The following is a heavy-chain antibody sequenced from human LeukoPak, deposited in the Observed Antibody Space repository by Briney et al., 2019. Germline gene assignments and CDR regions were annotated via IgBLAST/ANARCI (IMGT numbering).Heavy chain of an antibody. V-gene: IGHV3-7*01. D-gene: IGHD5-12*01. J-gene: IGHJ4*02. CDR1: GFTFSSYW. CDR2: IKQDGSEK. Sequence: GGSLRLSCAASGFTFSSYWMSWVRQAPGKGLEWVANIKQDGSEKYYVDSVKGRFTISRDNTNNSLFLHMNSPRVEDTAIYYCAKDTGYSGYDSIAYWGQGTLVTVSS. CDR3: AKDTGYSGYDSIAY.